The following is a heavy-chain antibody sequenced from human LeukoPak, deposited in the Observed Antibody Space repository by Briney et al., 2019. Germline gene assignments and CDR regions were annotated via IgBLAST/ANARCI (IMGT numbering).Heavy chain of an antibody. CDR3: AKRATQVLWFGDTHYMDV. Sequence: GGSLRLSCAASGFTFSSYEMNWVRQAPGKGLEWVSYISSSGSTIYYADSVKGRFTISRDNSKNTLYLQMNSLRAEDTAVYYCAKRATQVLWFGDTHYMDVWGKGTTVTISS. CDR2: ISSSGSTI. D-gene: IGHD3-10*01. V-gene: IGHV3-48*03. J-gene: IGHJ6*03. CDR1: GFTFSSYE.